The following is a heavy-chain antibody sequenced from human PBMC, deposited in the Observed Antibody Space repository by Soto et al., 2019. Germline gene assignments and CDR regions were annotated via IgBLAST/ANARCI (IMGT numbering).Heavy chain of an antibody. D-gene: IGHD1-7*01. V-gene: IGHV4-30-4*01. J-gene: IGHJ4*02. CDR2: IYYSGRN. CDR1: GGSISSGDYY. CDR3: ARDRITGTTFFDY. Sequence: SETLSLTCSVSGGSISSGDYYWSWIRQPPGKGLEWIGYIYYSGRNHYNPSLKSRVTISVDTSRNQFSLRLSSVTAADTAVYYCARDRITGTTFFDYWGQGTLVTVSS.